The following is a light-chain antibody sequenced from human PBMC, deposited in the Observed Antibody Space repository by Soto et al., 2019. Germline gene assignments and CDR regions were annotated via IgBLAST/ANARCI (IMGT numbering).Light chain of an antibody. J-gene: IGKJ2*01. Sequence: DIQMTQSPSTLSASVGDRVTITCRASQSISSWLAWYQQKPGKAPKLLIYKASSLESGVPSRFSGSGSGTEFTITSSSLQPDDVATYYCQQYNSYLYTFGQGTKLEIK. V-gene: IGKV1-5*03. CDR1: QSISSW. CDR2: KAS. CDR3: QQYNSYLYT.